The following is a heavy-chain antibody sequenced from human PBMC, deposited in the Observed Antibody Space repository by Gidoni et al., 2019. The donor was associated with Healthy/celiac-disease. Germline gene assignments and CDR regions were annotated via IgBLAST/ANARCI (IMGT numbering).Heavy chain of an antibody. CDR1: GGSFSGYS. D-gene: IGHD2-2*01. J-gene: IGHJ6*02. CDR2: INHSGST. V-gene: IGHV4-34*01. Sequence: QVQLQQWGAGLLQPSETLSLTCAVYGGSFSGYSWSWIRQPPGKGLEWIGEINHSGSTNYNPSLKSRVTISVDTSKNQFSLKLSAVTAADTAVYYCARVSVSIVVVPALYGMDVWGQGTTVTVSS. CDR3: ARVSVSIVVVPALYGMDV.